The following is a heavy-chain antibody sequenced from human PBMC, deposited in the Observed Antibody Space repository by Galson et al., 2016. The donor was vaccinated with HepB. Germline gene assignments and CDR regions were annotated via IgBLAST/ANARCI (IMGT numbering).Heavy chain of an antibody. V-gene: IGHV4-39*01. CDR1: GFSVRGSNYH. CDR2: ITYSGTT. D-gene: IGHD4-17*01. J-gene: IGHJ5*02. CDR3: ARQHPTGDAPDL. Sequence: ETLSLTCFVSGFSVRGSNYHWGWIRQSPGKGLEWVGSITYSGTTYYNPSLKSRVTVSVDTSRDHFSLMLESVAAADTAVYYCARQHPTGDAPDLWGQGTLVTVSS.